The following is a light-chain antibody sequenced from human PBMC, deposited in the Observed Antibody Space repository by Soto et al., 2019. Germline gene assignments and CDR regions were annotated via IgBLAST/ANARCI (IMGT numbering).Light chain of an antibody. CDR2: GAS. CDR3: QQYNSRYT. J-gene: IGKJ2*01. CDR1: QSVSSS. Sequence: EIVMTQSPATLSVSPGERATLSCRASQSVSSSLAWFQQRPGQAPRLLIYGASTRATGIPARFSGSGSGTEFTLTISSLQSEDFAVYYCQQYNSRYTFGQGTKLEIK. V-gene: IGKV3-15*01.